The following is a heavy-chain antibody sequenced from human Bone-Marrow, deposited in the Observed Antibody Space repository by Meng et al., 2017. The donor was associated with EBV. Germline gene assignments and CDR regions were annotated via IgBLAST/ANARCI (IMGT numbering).Heavy chain of an antibody. Sequence: QAQLVQAGAEVKKPGASVKVSCKASGYTFTTYTIHWVRQAPGQRLEWMGWINPGNGNTEYSQKFQGRLTFTRDTSASTAYMELSSLRSEDTAIYYCARGYYDSSGSYDWFDPWGQGTLVTVSS. V-gene: IGHV1-3*01. D-gene: IGHD3-22*01. CDR1: GYTFTTYT. CDR2: INPGNGNT. J-gene: IGHJ5*02. CDR3: ARGYYDSSGSYDWFDP.